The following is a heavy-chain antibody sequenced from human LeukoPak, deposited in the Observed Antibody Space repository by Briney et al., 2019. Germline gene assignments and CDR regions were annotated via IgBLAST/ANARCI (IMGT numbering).Heavy chain of an antibody. J-gene: IGHJ4*02. V-gene: IGHV3-21*01. CDR1: GFTVSSNY. Sequence: GGSLRLSCAASGFTVSSNYMSWVRQAPGKGLQWVSSISSRSSYIYYADSVKGRFTISRDNAKNSLYLQMNSLRAEDTAVYYCARAGGEYNWNYIDYWGQGTLVTVSS. CDR3: ARAGGEYNWNYIDY. D-gene: IGHD1-20*01. CDR2: ISSRSSYI.